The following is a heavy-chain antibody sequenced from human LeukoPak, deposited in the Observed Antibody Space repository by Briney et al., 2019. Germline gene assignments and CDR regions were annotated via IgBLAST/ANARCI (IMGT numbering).Heavy chain of an antibody. CDR2: IYYSGST. CDR3: ARGACSGGSCYSSISYFQH. V-gene: IGHV4-59*01. J-gene: IGHJ1*01. CDR1: GGSISSYY. D-gene: IGHD2-15*01. Sequence: SETLSLTCTVSGGSISSYYWSWIRQPPGKGLEWIGYIYYSGSTNYNPSLKSRVTISVDTSKNQFSLKLSSVTAADTAVYYRARGACSGGSCYSSISYFQHWGQGTLVTVSS.